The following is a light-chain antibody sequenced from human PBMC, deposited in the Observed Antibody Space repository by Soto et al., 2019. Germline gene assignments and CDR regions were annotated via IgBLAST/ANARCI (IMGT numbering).Light chain of an antibody. CDR2: AAS. CDR3: QQYNSYSYT. Sequence: IQMTQSPSSLSASVGDRVTITFRASQGISSYLAWYQQKPGKAPKLLIYAASTLQSGVPSRFSGSGSGTEFALTISSLQPDDFATYYCQQYNSYSYTFGQGTKVDIK. CDR1: QGISSY. J-gene: IGKJ2*01. V-gene: IGKV1-9*01.